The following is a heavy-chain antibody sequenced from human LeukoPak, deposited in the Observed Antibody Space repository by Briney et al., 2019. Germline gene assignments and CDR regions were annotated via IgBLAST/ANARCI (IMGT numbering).Heavy chain of an antibody. CDR2: INHSGST. J-gene: IGHJ4*02. CDR1: GGSFSGYY. CDR3: ARGRKWLNY. V-gene: IGHV4-34*01. D-gene: IGHD3-22*01. Sequence: PSETLSLTCAVYGGSFSGYYWSWIRQPPGKGLEWIGEINHSGSTNYNPSLKSRVTISVDTSKNQFSLKLSSVTAADTAVYYCARGRKWLNYWGQGTLVTVSS.